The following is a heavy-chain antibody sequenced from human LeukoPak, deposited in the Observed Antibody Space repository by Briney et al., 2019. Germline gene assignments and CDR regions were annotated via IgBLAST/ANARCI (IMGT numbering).Heavy chain of an antibody. D-gene: IGHD3-10*01. J-gene: IGHJ4*02. V-gene: IGHV3-33*01. CDR1: GFIFSSYA. Sequence: GGSLRLSCAASGFIFSSYAMHWVRQAPGKGLEWVAVLYYDLSNKYYADSVKGRFTVSRDNSKKTLYLQMNSLRAEDTAVYYCARSYYGSASYYNPLDYWGQGTLVTVSS. CDR3: ARSYYGSASYYNPLDY. CDR2: LYYDLSNK.